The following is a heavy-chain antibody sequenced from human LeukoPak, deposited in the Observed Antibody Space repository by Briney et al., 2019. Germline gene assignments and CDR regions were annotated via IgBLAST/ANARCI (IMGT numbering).Heavy chain of an antibody. J-gene: IGHJ5*02. Sequence: GGSLRLSCAASGFTFSSYEMNWVRQAPGKGLEWVSYISSSGSTIYYADSVKGRFTISRDNAKNSLYLQMNSLRAEDTAVYYCARGQLGYCSSTSCLESCFDPWGQGTLVTVSS. V-gene: IGHV3-48*03. CDR3: ARGQLGYCSSTSCLESCFDP. CDR2: ISSSGSTI. CDR1: GFTFSSYE. D-gene: IGHD2-2*01.